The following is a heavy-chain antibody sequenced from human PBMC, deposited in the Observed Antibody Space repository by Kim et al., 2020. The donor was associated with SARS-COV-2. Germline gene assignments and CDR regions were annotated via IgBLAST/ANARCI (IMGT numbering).Heavy chain of an antibody. V-gene: IGHV5-51*01. J-gene: IGHJ6*02. CDR3: ARNSGSYHYYYGMDV. CDR2: IYPGDSDT. CDR1: GYSFTSYW. D-gene: IGHD1-26*01. Sequence: GESLKISCKGSGYSFTSYWIGWVRQMPGKGLEWMGIIYPGDSDTRYSPSFQGQVTISADKSISTAYLQWSSLKASDTAMYYCARNSGSYHYYYGMDVWGQGTTVTVSS.